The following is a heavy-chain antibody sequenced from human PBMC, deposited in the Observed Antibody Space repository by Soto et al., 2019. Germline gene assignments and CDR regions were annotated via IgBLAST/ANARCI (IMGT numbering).Heavy chain of an antibody. CDR2: IYYSGST. D-gene: IGHD2-2*01. CDR1: GGSISSYY. V-gene: IGHV4-59*01. CDR3: ARGSTYFDY. Sequence: SETLSLTCTVSGGSISSYYWSWIRQPPGKGLEWIGYIYYSGSTNYNPSLKSRVTISVDTSKNQFSLKLSSVTAADTAVYYCARGSTYFDYWGQGTLVTVSS. J-gene: IGHJ4*02.